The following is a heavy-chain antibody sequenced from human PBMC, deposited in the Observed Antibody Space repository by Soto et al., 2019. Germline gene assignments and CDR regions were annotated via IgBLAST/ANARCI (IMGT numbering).Heavy chain of an antibody. J-gene: IGHJ4*02. D-gene: IGHD3-10*01. Sequence: EVQLVESGGGLVQPGRSLRVSCAASGFTFDEYAMHWVRQAPGKGLEWVSGISWNSGTIHYADSVRGRFTVSRDNARISLYLQMNSLRDEDTALYYCGKDIDDYYGSGRIDYWGQGTPVTVSS. CDR1: GFTFDEYA. V-gene: IGHV3-9*01. CDR3: GKDIDDYYGSGRIDY. CDR2: ISWNSGTI.